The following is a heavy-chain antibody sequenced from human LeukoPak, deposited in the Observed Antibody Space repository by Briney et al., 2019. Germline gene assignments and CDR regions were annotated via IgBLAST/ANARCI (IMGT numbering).Heavy chain of an antibody. J-gene: IGHJ3*02. CDR1: GFTVSGNY. D-gene: IGHD5-24*01. V-gene: IGHV3-66*01. CDR2: IYSGGTT. CDR3: ARIRVEMATMVAFDI. Sequence: GGSLRLSCAASGFTVSGNYMSWVRQAPGKGLEWVSVIYSGGTTYYADSVKGRFTISRDNSKNTLYLQMNSLRAEDTAVYYCARIRVEMATMVAFDIWGRGTMVTVSS.